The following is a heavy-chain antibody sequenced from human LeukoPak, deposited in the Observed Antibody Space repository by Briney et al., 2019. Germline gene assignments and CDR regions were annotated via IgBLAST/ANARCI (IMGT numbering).Heavy chain of an antibody. Sequence: PGRSLRLSCAASGFTFSSYAMHWVRQAPGKGLEWVAVISYDGSNKYYADSVKGRFTISRDNSKNTLYLQMNSLRAEDTAVYYCAREAAAGTAGAYGMDVWGQGTTVTVSS. J-gene: IGHJ6*02. CDR1: GFTFSSYA. CDR3: AREAAAGTAGAYGMDV. V-gene: IGHV3-30-3*01. D-gene: IGHD6-13*01. CDR2: ISYDGSNK.